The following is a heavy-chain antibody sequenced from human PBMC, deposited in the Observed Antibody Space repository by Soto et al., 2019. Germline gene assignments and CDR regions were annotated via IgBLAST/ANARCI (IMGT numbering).Heavy chain of an antibody. Sequence: SETLSLTCTVSGDSISSSSYYWGWIRQPPWKGLEWIGDIYYSVTTHYNPSLKSRVTISIDTSKNQFSLHLRSVTAADTAVYCCARLKGAFFITTYNWFDPWGQGTPVATSS. CDR1: GDSISSSSYY. J-gene: IGHJ5*02. V-gene: IGHV4-39*01. CDR2: IYYSVTT. CDR3: ARLKGAFFITTYNWFDP. D-gene: IGHD3-22*01.